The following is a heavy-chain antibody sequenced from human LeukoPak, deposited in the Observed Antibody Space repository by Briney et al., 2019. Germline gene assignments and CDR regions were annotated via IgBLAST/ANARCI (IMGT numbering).Heavy chain of an antibody. J-gene: IGHJ5*02. CDR2: IYPGDSDT. CDR1: GYSFTSYW. V-gene: IGHV5-51*01. CDR3: ARHRAVSRFGELPPENWFDP. D-gene: IGHD3-10*01. Sequence: KNGESLKISCKGSGYSFTSYWIGWVRQMPGKGLEWMGIIYPGDSDTRYSPSFQGQVTISADKSISTAYLQWSSLKASDTAMYYCARHRAVSRFGELPPENWFDPWGQGTLVTVSS.